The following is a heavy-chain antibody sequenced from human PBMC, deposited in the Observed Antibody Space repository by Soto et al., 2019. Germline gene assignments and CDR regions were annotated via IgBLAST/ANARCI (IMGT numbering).Heavy chain of an antibody. Sequence: GGSLRLSCAASGSTFSAYWMTWVRLTPGKGLEWVANIDRDGTETHYVDSVKGRITITRDNSEDTLYLQMNNLGAEDTAVYYCAREKSVLAAIGDYGGQGTRVTVS. CDR2: IDRDGTET. CDR1: GSTFSAYW. J-gene: IGHJ4*02. D-gene: IGHD2-15*01. CDR3: AREKSVLAAIGDY. V-gene: IGHV3-7*01.